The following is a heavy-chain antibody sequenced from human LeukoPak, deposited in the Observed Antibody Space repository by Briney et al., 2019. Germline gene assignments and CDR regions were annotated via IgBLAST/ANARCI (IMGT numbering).Heavy chain of an antibody. CDR2: INPNSGGT. D-gene: IGHD1-1*01. Sequence: ASVKVSCQASGCTFTGYYMHSVRQAPGQGLEWVGWINPNSGGTNYAQKFQGRVTMTRDTSISTAYMELSRLRSDDTAVYYCARGMRLETNDYWGQGTLVTVSS. CDR1: GCTFTGYY. J-gene: IGHJ4*02. CDR3: ARGMRLETNDY. V-gene: IGHV1-2*02.